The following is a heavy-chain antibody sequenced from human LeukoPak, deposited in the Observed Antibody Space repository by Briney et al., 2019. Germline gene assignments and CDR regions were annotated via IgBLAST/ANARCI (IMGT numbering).Heavy chain of an antibody. CDR1: GYTFTGYY. V-gene: IGHV1-2*02. CDR3: ARDFRLPRPGYYYGMDV. Sequence: ASVKVSCKASGYTFTGYYMHWVRQAPGQGLEWMGWINPNSGGTNYAQKFQGRVTTTRDTSISTAYMELSRLRSDDTAVYYCARDFRLPRPGYYYGMDVWGQGTTVTVSS. D-gene: IGHD6-6*01. CDR2: INPNSGGT. J-gene: IGHJ6*02.